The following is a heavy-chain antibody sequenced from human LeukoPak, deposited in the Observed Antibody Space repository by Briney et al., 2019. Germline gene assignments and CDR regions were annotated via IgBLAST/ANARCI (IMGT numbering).Heavy chain of an antibody. CDR1: GYSISSGFY. J-gene: IGHJ4*02. CDR3: ARDRQYGSGLGTGYYFDS. D-gene: IGHD6-19*01. Sequence: SSETLSLTCSVSGYSISSGFYWGWIRQPPGEGLEWIGSIFHSGSTYYNPSLKSRVTISVGTPKNQFSLTLTSVTAADTALYYCARDRQYGSGLGTGYYFDSWGQGTLVTVSS. CDR2: IFHSGST. V-gene: IGHV4-38-2*02.